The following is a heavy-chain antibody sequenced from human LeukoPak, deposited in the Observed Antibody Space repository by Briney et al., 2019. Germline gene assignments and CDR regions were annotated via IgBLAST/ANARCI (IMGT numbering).Heavy chain of an antibody. CDR2: VYGGGNT. CDR3: ARAQMAAAGPFDY. CDR1: GFTVSSNY. V-gene: IGHV3-66*01. J-gene: IGHJ4*02. Sequence: GGSLRLSCVASGFTVSSNYMSWVRQAPGKGLEWVSVVYGGGNTYYADSVKGRFTVSRDNSRNTLCLQMNSLIAEDTAMYYCARAQMAAAGPFDYWGLGTLVTVSS. D-gene: IGHD6-13*01.